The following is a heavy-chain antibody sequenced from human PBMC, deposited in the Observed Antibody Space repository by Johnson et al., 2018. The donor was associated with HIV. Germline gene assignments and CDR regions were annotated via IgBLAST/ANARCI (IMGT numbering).Heavy chain of an antibody. J-gene: IGHJ3*02. CDR2: ISGSGGST. CDR1: GCTVSSNY. D-gene: IGHD3-10*01. V-gene: IGHV3-23*04. Sequence: MQLVESGANLVQPGGSLRLSCAASGCTVSSNYMTWVRQAPGQGLESVSAISGSGGSTCSADSVKSRFTISRDHSKITLYLQMNSLRAEVPAVYYCAKARRITMVKVYHRGGDAFDIWGQGTMVTVSS. CDR3: AKARRITMVKVYHRGGDAFDI.